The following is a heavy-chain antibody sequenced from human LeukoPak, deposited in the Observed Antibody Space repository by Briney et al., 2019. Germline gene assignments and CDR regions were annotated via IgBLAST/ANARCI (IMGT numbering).Heavy chain of an antibody. V-gene: IGHV3-48*04. CDR1: GFTFSSYS. CDR2: ISSSSSTI. D-gene: IGHD3-10*01. CDR3: ARVAPRLWYDTPNYFDY. Sequence: PGGSLRLSCAASGFTFSSYSMNWVRQAPGKGLEWVSYISSSSSTIYYADSVKGRFTISRDNAKNSLYLQMNSLRAEDTAVYYCARVAPRLWYDTPNYFDYWGQGTLVTVSS. J-gene: IGHJ4*02.